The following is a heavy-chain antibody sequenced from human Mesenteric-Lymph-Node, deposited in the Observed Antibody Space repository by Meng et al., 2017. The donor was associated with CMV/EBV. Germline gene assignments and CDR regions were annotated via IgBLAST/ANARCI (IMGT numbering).Heavy chain of an antibody. V-gene: IGHV4-39*07. D-gene: IGHD3-9*01. CDR3: ARFDMDVKGYYTMDV. Sequence: SETLSLTCTVSGGSISSSSYYWGWIRQPPGKGLEWIGSIYYSGSTYYNPSLKSRVTISVDTSKNQFSMKLSSVTAADTAVYYCARFDMDVKGYYTMDVWGRGTSVTVSS. CDR1: GGSISSSSYY. CDR2: IYYSGST. J-gene: IGHJ6*02.